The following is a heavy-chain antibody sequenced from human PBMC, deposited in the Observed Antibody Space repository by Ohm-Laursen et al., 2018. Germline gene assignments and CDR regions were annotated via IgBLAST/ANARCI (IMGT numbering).Heavy chain of an antibody. CDR2: ISGSGGAT. CDR3: AKVGTFYYDSSGYSH. J-gene: IGHJ4*02. CDR1: GFTFSSYA. V-gene: IGHV3-23*01. Sequence: GSLRLSCAASGFTFSSYAMSWVRQAPGKGLEWVSAISGSGGATYYADSVKGRFTISRDNSKNTLYLQMNSLRAEDTAVYYCAKVGTFYYDSSGYSHWGQGTLVTVSS. D-gene: IGHD3-22*01.